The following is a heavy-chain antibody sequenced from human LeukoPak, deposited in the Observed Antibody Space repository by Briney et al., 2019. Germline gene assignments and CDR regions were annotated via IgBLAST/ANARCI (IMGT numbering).Heavy chain of an antibody. CDR3: ARGAGYSRRRGFNH. D-gene: IGHD6-13*01. CDR1: GGSISSSNW. V-gene: IGHV4-4*02. Sequence: SETLSLTCAVSGGSISSSNWWSWVRQPPGKGLEWIGEIYHSGSTNYNPSLKSRVTISVDTSKNQFSLKLSSVTAADTAVYYCARGAGYSRRRGFNHWGQGTLVTVSS. CDR2: IYHSGST. J-gene: IGHJ5*02.